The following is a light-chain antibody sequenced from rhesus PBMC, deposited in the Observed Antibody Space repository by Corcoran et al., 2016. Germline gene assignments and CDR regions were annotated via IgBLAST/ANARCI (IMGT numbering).Light chain of an antibody. CDR3: YQYDSGWT. J-gene: IGKJ1*01. V-gene: IGKV3-10*02. Sequence: QVILTQSPATLSLSPGERATLSCRASQSVSNYLAWYQQKPGQAPRLLIYGASSRATGIPDRFSGSGAGTDFTLTISSLEPEDVGGYHCYQYDSGWTFGQGTKVEIK. CDR1: QSVSNY. CDR2: GAS.